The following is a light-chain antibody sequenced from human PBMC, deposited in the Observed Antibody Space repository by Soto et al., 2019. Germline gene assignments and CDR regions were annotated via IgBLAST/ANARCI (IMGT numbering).Light chain of an antibody. CDR1: SGHSSYA. J-gene: IGLJ2*01. CDR3: QTWGADSVV. V-gene: IGLV4-69*01. Sequence: QSVLTQSPSASAPLGASVKLTCTLSSGHSSYAIAWHQQQPEKGPRYLMKLNSDGSHSKGDGIPDRFSGSSSGAERYLTISSLQSEDEADYYCQTWGADSVVFGGGTKLTVL. CDR2: LNSDGSH.